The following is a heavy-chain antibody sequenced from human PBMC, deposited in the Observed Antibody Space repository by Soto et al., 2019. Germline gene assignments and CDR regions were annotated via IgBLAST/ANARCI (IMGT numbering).Heavy chain of an antibody. Sequence: GGSLRLSCAASGFTFSSNWMHWVRRVPGRGLVWVARINTDGSATSYVDSVKGRFTVSRDNAKNTLYLQMNSLRVEDTAVYYCARDGEGFWGQGTLVTAPQ. CDR1: GFTFSSNW. J-gene: IGHJ4*02. V-gene: IGHV3-74*01. CDR3: ARDGEGF. D-gene: IGHD2-21*01. CDR2: INTDGSAT.